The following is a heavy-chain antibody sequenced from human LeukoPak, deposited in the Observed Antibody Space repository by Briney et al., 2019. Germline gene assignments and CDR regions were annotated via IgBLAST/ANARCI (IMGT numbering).Heavy chain of an antibody. CDR1: GYTLTVLS. Sequence: ASVKVSCKVSGYTLTVLSMHWVRQAPGKGLEWMGGFDPEDGETIYAQKFQGRVTMTEDTSTDTAYMELSSLRSEDTAVYYCATASYCSSTSCSNGNAFDIWGQGTMVTVSS. V-gene: IGHV1-24*01. D-gene: IGHD2-2*01. CDR3: ATASYCSSTSCSNGNAFDI. CDR2: FDPEDGET. J-gene: IGHJ3*02.